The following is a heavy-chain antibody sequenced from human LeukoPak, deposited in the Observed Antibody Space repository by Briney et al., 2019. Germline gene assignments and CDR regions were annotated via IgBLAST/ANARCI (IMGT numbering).Heavy chain of an antibody. V-gene: IGHV4-31*03. CDR2: IYYSGST. J-gene: IGHJ4*02. D-gene: IGHD3-10*01. Sequence: SETLSLTCTVSGGSISSGGYYWSWIRQHPGKGLEWIGYIYYSGSTYYNPSLKSRVTISVDTSKNQFSLKPTSVTAADTAVYYCARHGNHYYGSGGFDYWGQGTLVTVSS. CDR3: ARHGNHYYGSGGFDY. CDR1: GGSISSGGYY.